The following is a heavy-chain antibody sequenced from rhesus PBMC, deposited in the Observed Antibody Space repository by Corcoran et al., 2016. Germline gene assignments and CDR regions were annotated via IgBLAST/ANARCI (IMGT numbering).Heavy chain of an antibody. CDR3: ARDWGY. CDR2: ITYNGST. CDR1: GDSISSGYYF. V-gene: IGHV4-122*02. Sequence: QVQLQESGPGLVKPSETLSLTCAVSGDSISSGYYFWSWIRQPPGKGLECIGYITYNGSTSYNPSLKRRVTISRDTSKNQFSLKLSSVTAADTAVYSCARDWGYWGQGVLVTVSS. J-gene: IGHJ4*01. D-gene: IGHD3-34*01.